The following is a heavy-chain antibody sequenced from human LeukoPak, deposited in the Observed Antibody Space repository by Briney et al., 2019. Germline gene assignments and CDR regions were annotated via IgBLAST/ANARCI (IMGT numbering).Heavy chain of an antibody. CDR1: GFTFSSYG. CDR2: IRYDGSNK. D-gene: IGHD2-2*01. J-gene: IGHJ5*02. CDR3: AEDFRDIVVVPAAPNWFDP. Sequence: GGSLRLSCAASGFTFSSYGMHRVRQAPGKGLEWVAFIRYDGSNKYYADSVKGRFTISRDNSKNTLYLQMNSLRAEDTAVYYCAEDFRDIVVVPAAPNWFDPWGQGTLVTVSS. V-gene: IGHV3-30*02.